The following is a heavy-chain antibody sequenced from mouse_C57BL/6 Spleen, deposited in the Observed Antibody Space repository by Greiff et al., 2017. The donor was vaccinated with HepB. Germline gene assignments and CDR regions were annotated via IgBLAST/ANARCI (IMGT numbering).Heavy chain of an antibody. CDR2: ISYDGSN. J-gene: IGHJ1*03. Sequence: EVQRVESGPGLVKPSQSLSLTCSVTGYSITSGSYWNRIRQFPGNKLEWRGYISYDGSNNYNPSLQNRISFTRDTSKNQFFLKLNSVTTEDTATYYCARDGDWYFDVWGTGTTVTVSS. CDR3: ARDGDWYFDV. CDR1: GYSITSGSY. V-gene: IGHV3-6*01.